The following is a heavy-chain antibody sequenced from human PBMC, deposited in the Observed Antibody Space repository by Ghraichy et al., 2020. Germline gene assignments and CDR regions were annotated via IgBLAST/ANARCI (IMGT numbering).Heavy chain of an antibody. V-gene: IGHV1-18*04. D-gene: IGHD1-26*01. CDR2: ISANNGDT. J-gene: IGHJ6*02. CDR1: GYTFTSYG. Sequence: ASVKVSCKASGYTFTSYGISWVRQAPGQGLEWMGWISANNGDTNYAQKLQGRVTMTTDTSTSTAYMELRSLRADDTAVYYCARDPGYSGNYYGFDYYLGMDVWGQGTTVTVSS. CDR3: ARDPGYSGNYYGFDYYLGMDV.